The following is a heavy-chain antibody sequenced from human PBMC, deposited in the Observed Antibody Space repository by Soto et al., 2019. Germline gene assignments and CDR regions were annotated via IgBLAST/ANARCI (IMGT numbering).Heavy chain of an antibody. Sequence: EVQLVESGGGLVQPGGSLRLSCAASGFTVSSKYMSWVRQAPGKGLEWVSLIQSGGPTYYADSVKGRFTISRDTSENTVHLQMDSLRVEDTAVYYCARDDVLCDGGRCYGVPLGVWGKGTTVTVSS. CDR3: ARDDVLCDGGRCYGVPLGV. CDR2: IQSGGPT. V-gene: IGHV3-66*01. J-gene: IGHJ6*04. CDR1: GFTVSSKY. D-gene: IGHD2-15*01.